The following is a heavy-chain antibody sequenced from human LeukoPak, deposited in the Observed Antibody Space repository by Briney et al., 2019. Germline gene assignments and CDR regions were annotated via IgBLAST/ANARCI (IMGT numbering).Heavy chain of an antibody. V-gene: IGHV3-30-3*01. J-gene: IGHJ4*02. CDR3: ARSATTVTTYSGDLFDY. CDR1: GFTFSSYA. CDR2: ISYDGSNK. Sequence: PGGSLRLSCAASGFTFSSYAMHWVRQAPGKGLEWVAVISYDGSNKYYADSVKGRFTISRDNSKNTLYLQMNSLRAADTAVYYCARSATTVTTYSGDLFDYWGQGTLVTVSS. D-gene: IGHD4-17*01.